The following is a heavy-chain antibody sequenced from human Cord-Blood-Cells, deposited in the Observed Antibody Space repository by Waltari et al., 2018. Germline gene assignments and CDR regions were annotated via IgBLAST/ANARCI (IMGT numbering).Heavy chain of an antibody. CDR2: INPIFGTA. J-gene: IGHJ6*03. D-gene: IGHD2-2*01. CDR1: GGTFSSYA. CDR3: ARMAGGYQLLYYYYYMDV. Sequence: QVQLVQSGAEVKKPGSSVKVSCKASGGTFSSYAISWVRQAPGQGLEWMGGINPIFGTANYAQKVQGRVTITADESTSTAYMELSSLRSEDTAVYYCARMAGGYQLLYYYYYMDVWGKGTTVTVSS. V-gene: IGHV1-69*01.